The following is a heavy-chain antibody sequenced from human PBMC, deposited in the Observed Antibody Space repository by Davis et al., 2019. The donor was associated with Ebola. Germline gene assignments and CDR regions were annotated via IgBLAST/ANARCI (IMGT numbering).Heavy chain of an antibody. Sequence: GESLKISCAASGFTFSSYDMHWVRQASGKGLEWVGRIRSKANSYATAYAASVKGRFTISRDDSKNTAYLQMNSLKTEDTAVYYCTISSHYFDYWGQGTLVTVSS. CDR1: GFTFSSYD. CDR3: TISSHYFDY. D-gene: IGHD3-10*01. CDR2: IRSKANSYAT. J-gene: IGHJ4*02. V-gene: IGHV3-73*01.